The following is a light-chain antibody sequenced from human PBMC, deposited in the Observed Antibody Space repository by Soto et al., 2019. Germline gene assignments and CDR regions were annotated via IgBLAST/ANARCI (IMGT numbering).Light chain of an antibody. V-gene: IGLV1-47*01. J-gene: IGLJ3*02. Sequence: QSVLTQPPSASGTPGQRVTISCSGSSSNIGYNYVYWYQQLPGTAPKLLIYRNNHRPSGVPDRFSGSKSGTSASLAISGLRSEDEANYYCAVWDDTLSGPWVFGGGTKVTVL. CDR2: RNN. CDR1: SSNIGYNY. CDR3: AVWDDTLSGPWV.